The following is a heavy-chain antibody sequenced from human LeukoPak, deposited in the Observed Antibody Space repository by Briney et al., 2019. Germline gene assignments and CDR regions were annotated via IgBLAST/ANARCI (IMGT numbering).Heavy chain of an antibody. V-gene: IGHV1-18*01. Sequence: ASVKVSCKASGYTFTSYGISWVRQAPGQGLEWMGWISAYNGNTNYAQKLQGRVTMTTDTSTSTAYMELRSLRSDDTAVYYCARGRYYDFWSGYQYYFDYWGQGTLVTVSP. CDR3: ARGRYYDFWSGYQYYFDY. CDR1: GYTFTSYG. CDR2: ISAYNGNT. J-gene: IGHJ4*02. D-gene: IGHD3-3*01.